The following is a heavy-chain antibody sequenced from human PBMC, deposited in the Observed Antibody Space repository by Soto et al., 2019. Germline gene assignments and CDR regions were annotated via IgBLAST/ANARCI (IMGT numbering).Heavy chain of an antibody. J-gene: IGHJ3*02. CDR1: GFGFSSYW. V-gene: IGHV3-74*01. CDR2: TNNDGSAT. D-gene: IGHD5-12*01. Sequence: GGSLRLSCAASGFGFSSYWVHWVRQAPGKGLVWVSRTNNDGSATTYADSVRGRFTSFRDNAKNTLFLQMTSLGVEDTAVYYCAREMATISLGAFDIWGEGTMVTVS. CDR3: AREMATISLGAFDI.